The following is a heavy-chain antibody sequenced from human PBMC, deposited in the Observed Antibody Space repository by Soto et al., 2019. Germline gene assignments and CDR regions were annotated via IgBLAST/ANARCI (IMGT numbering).Heavy chain of an antibody. V-gene: IGHV3-23*01. J-gene: IGHJ4*02. Sequence: EAQLLESGRLVVQPGGSVRLSCAASGFTFSICPMIWLRRAPGKGLEGVSGISGSGGSTYHVDSEKGRFTLSRDNSKNTLYLQMNSLRAEDTAVYYCALIGQQLIGTKLRDYWGQGTLVAVSS. CDR1: GFTFSICP. D-gene: IGHD6-13*01. CDR2: ISGSGGST. CDR3: ALIGQQLIGTKLRDY.